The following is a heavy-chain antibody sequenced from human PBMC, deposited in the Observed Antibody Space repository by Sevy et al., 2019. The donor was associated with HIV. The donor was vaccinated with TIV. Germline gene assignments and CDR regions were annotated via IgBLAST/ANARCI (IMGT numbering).Heavy chain of an antibody. CDR3: ARSNPHYDFWSGYMTSGYFDF. J-gene: IGHJ4*02. CDR1: GDSISSSSYY. V-gene: IGHV4-39*01. CDR2: ISYSGNT. D-gene: IGHD3-3*01. Sequence: SETMSLTCIVSGDSISSSSYYWGWIRQPPGKGLEWIASISYSGNTYYNPSLKSRTTMSIDTSKNQFFLTLNSVTAPDAAVYYCARSNPHYDFWSGYMTSGYFDFWGPGTLVTVSS.